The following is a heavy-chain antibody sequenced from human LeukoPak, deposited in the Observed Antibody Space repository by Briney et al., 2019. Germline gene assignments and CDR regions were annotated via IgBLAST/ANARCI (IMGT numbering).Heavy chain of an antibody. V-gene: IGHV3-74*01. CDR3: ARDGYSFGHDFDY. CDR1: GFTFSSYW. J-gene: IGHJ4*02. Sequence: GGSLRLSCAASGFTFSSYWMHWVRHTPGKGLVWVSRIKSDGSSTSYADSVKGRFTISRDNAKNTLYLQMNSLRAEDTAGYYCARDGYSFGHDFDYWGQGTLVTVSS. CDR2: IKSDGSST. D-gene: IGHD5-18*01.